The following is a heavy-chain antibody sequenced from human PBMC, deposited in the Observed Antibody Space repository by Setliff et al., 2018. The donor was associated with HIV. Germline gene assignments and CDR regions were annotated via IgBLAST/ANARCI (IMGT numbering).Heavy chain of an antibody. CDR3: AREPDSIPYDY. Sequence: SETLSLTCTVSGGSISSSSYYWGWIRQPPGKGLEWIGSFYYSGNTYCNPSLKSRVTISVDASRNQFSLKLSSVTAADTAVYYCAREPDSIPYDYWGQRTLVTVSS. J-gene: IGHJ4*02. D-gene: IGHD4-4*01. CDR2: FYYSGNT. CDR1: GGSISSSSYY. V-gene: IGHV4-39*07.